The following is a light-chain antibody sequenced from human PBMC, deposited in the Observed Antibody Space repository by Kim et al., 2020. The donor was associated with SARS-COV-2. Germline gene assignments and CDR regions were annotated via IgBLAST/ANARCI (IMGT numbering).Light chain of an antibody. CDR1: SSDIGGYKY. J-gene: IGLJ3*02. CDR3: SSYTSNTFWV. CDR2: DVN. Sequence: QSALTQPASVSGSPGQSITISCTGTSSDIGGYKYVSWYQQHPGKAPKLLTYDVNNRPSGVSNRFSASKSGNTASLTISGLQPEDEADYYCSSYTSNTFWVFGGGTQLTVL. V-gene: IGLV2-14*03.